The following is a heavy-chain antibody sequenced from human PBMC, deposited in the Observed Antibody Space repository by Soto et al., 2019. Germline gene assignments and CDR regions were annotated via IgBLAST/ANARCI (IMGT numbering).Heavy chain of an antibody. Sequence: QVQLVQSGAEVKKPGSSVKVSCKASGGTFSSYAISWVRQAPGQGLEWMGGIIPIFGTANYAQKFQGRVTITXXEXTXXAYMELSSLRSEDTAVYYCARVNGYDLNDYYGMDVWGQGTTVTVSS. CDR3: ARVNGYDLNDYYGMDV. CDR2: IIPIFGTA. D-gene: IGHD5-12*01. J-gene: IGHJ6*02. V-gene: IGHV1-69*05. CDR1: GGTFSSYA.